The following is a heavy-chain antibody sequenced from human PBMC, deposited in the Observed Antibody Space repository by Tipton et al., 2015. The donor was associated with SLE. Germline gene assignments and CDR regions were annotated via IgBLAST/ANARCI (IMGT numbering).Heavy chain of an antibody. CDR3: TRDRTPDYYYYYMDV. CDR2: ISSTGST. D-gene: IGHD2-15*01. J-gene: IGHJ6*03. Sequence: TLSLTCTVSGASISSSRYYSTWSWIRQSAGKGLEWIGRISSTGSTNYNPSLKSRVTMSVDTSKNQFSLRVTSVTAADSAIYYCTRDRTPDYYYYYMDVWGQGTTVTVSS. CDR1: GASISSSRYYST. V-gene: IGHV4-61*02.